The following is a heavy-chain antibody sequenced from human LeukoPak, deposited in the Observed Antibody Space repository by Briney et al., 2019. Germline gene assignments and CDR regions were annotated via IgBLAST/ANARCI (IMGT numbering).Heavy chain of an antibody. CDR3: ARSGSGRSYAHFDQ. D-gene: IGHD2-15*01. Sequence: GESLKISCKGSGNSFTDYWIGWVRQMPGKGLEGMGIIYPGDSDTRYSASFQGQGTVSADKSITTAYLQGSSLKASEPAMYYCARSGSGRSYAHFDQWGQGPLVTVSS. J-gene: IGHJ4*02. V-gene: IGHV5-51*01. CDR2: IYPGDSDT. CDR1: GNSFTDYW.